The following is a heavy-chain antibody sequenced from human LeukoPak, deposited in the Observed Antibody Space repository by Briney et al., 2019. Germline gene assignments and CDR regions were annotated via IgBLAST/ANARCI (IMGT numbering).Heavy chain of an antibody. CDR2: IIPIFGTA. CDR3: ARVATYYYGSGSSPGFDY. V-gene: IGHV1-69*13. D-gene: IGHD3-10*01. Sequence: ASVKVSCKASGGTFSSYAISWVRQAPGQGLEWMGGIIPIFGTANYAQKFQGRVTITADESTSTAYMELSSLRSEDTAVYYCARVATYYYGSGSSPGFDYWGQGTLVTVSS. J-gene: IGHJ4*02. CDR1: GGTFSSYA.